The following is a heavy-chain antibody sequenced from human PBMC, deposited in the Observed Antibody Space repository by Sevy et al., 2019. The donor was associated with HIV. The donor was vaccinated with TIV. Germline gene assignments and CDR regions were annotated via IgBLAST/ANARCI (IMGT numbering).Heavy chain of an antibody. J-gene: IGHJ4*02. CDR3: ARESIGAVGDFDY. CDR2: IDYSGST. D-gene: IGHD6-13*01. Sequence: SETLSLTCTVSGGSINNYFWSWIRQPPGKGLEWIGYIDYSGSTNYNPSLKSRVTISVDTYKNNLSMKLSSVTAAATAVYYCARESIGAVGDFDYWGQGTLVTVSS. CDR1: GGSINNYF. V-gene: IGHV4-59*01.